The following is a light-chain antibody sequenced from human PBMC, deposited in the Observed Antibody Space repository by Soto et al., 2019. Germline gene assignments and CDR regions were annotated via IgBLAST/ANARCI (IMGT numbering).Light chain of an antibody. V-gene: IGKV1-39*01. CDR3: QKTYSTPTWT. CDR2: PAS. Sequence: DIQMTQSPPSLSASVGDRVTITCRASQSIATYLNWYQQKPGKAPNLLIYPASSLQSGVPARFSGSGSGKDFTLTTSSLQPEDFATYYCQKTYSTPTWTFGQGTRVEIK. CDR1: QSIATY. J-gene: IGKJ1*01.